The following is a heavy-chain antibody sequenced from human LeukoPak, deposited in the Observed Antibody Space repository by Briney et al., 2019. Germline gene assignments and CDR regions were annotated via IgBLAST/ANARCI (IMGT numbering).Heavy chain of an antibody. CDR2: TYYRSKWYH. CDR1: GDSVSTNSAA. V-gene: IGHV6-1*01. Sequence: SQTLSLTCAISGDSVSTNSAAWNWIKQSPSRGLEWLGKTYYRSKWYHDYAPSVQSRITINPDTSKNQFSLHLNSVTPEDTAVYYCARGSRDFDSWGQGTLVTVSS. CDR3: ARGSRDFDS. D-gene: IGHD2-21*02. J-gene: IGHJ5*01.